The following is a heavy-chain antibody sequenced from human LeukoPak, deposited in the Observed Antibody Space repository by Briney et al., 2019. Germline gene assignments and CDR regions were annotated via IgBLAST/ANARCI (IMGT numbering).Heavy chain of an antibody. CDR1: GGSISSYY. CDR2: IYYSGST. CDR3: ATRSGSYSGFAFDI. V-gene: IGHV4-59*01. D-gene: IGHD1-26*01. J-gene: IGHJ3*02. Sequence: SETLSLTCTVSGGSISSYYWSWIRQPPGKGLEWIGYIYYSGSTNYNPSLKNRVTISVDTSKNQFSLKLSSVTAADTAVYYCATRSGSYSGFAFDIWGQGTMVTVSS.